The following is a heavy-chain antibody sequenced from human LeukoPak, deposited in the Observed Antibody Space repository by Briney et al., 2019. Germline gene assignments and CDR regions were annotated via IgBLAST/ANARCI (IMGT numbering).Heavy chain of an antibody. J-gene: IGHJ4*02. Sequence: GASVKVSCKASGYTFTDYYLQWVRQAPGQGLEWMGWINPNSGGTNYAQKFQGRVAMTRDTSNTTAYMEMTRLRSDDTAVYYCAREARVAAAGTAGINFDYWGQGTLVTVSS. V-gene: IGHV1-2*02. D-gene: IGHD6-13*01. CDR1: GYTFTDYY. CDR3: AREARVAAAGTAGINFDY. CDR2: INPNSGGT.